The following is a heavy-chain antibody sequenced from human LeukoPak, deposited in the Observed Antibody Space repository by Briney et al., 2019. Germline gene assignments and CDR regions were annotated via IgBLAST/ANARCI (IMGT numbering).Heavy chain of an antibody. J-gene: IGHJ6*02. CDR1: GFTFSDHA. D-gene: IGHD3-22*01. CDR2: ISYDGSNK. Sequence: PGGSLRLSCAASGFTFSDHAMHWVRQAPGKGLEWVAVISYDGSNKYYADSVKGRFTISRDNSKNTLYLQMNSLRAEDTAVYYCARYYYDSSGYYSDYYYGMDVWGQGTTVTVSS. CDR3: ARYYYDSSGYYSDYYYGMDV. V-gene: IGHV3-30*04.